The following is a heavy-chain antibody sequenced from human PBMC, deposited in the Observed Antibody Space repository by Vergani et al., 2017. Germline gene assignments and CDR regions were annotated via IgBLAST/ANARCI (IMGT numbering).Heavy chain of an antibody. V-gene: IGHV4-61*02. CDR3: ARDQKYGDES. CDR2: IYTSGST. Sequence: QVQLQESGPGLVKPSQTLSLTCTVSGGSISSGSYYWSWIRQPAGKGLEWIGRIYTSGSTNYNPSLKSRVTMSVDTSKNQFSLKLSSVTAADTAVYYCARDQKYGDESWGQGTLVTVSS. J-gene: IGHJ5*02. CDR1: GGSISSGSYY. D-gene: IGHD4-17*01.